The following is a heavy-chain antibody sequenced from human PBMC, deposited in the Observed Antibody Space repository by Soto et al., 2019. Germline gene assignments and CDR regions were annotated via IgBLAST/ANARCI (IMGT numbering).Heavy chain of an antibody. D-gene: IGHD3-22*01. CDR3: ARTLDDFYDSSGYYLDY. V-gene: IGHV3-30-3*01. CDR1: GFTFSSYA. Sequence: GGSLRLSCAASGFTFSSYAMHWVRQAPGKGLEWVAVISYDGSNKYYADSVKGRFTISRDNSKNTLYLQMNSLRAEDTAVYYCARTLDDFYDSSGYYLDYWGQGTLVTVSS. J-gene: IGHJ4*02. CDR2: ISYDGSNK.